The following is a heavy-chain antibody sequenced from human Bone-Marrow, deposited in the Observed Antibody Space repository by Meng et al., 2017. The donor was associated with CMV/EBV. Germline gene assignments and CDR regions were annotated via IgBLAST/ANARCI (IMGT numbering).Heavy chain of an antibody. CDR3: ARDGIAAANYYYGMDV. D-gene: IGHD6-13*01. V-gene: IGHV1-46*01. Sequence: ASVKVSCTASGYTFTGYYMHWVRQAPGQGLEWMGWINPSGGGTSYAQKFQGRVTMTRDTSTSTVYMELSSLRSEDTAVYYCARDGIAAANYYYGMDVGGQGTTVSVSS. CDR1: GYTFTGYY. J-gene: IGHJ6*02. CDR2: INPSGGGT.